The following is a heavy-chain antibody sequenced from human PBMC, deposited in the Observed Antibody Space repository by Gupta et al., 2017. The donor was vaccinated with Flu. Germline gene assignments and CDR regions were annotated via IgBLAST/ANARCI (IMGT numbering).Heavy chain of an antibody. CDR3: ARDFYSNVGWAYFYYGMEV. Sequence: EVQLVETGGRLVRPGGSLRLSGKTSAFSLGRYAMKWVRQDPGKGLGWGSGINGTGDSTYYADSGQGRFIISRDNSKNSLFLEMNRLSVDDTAVYYCARDFYSNVGWAYFYYGMEVWGQGTTVTVS. CDR1: AFSLGRYA. V-gene: IGHV3-23*04. D-gene: IGHD4-4*01. CDR2: INGTGDST. J-gene: IGHJ6*02.